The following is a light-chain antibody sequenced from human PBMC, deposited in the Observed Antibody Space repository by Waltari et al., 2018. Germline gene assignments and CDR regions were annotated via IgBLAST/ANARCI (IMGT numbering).Light chain of an antibody. CDR3: QKYNSAPWT. CDR2: SAS. Sequence: DIQMAQSPSSLSASVGDRVTITCRANLGISNYLAWYQQKPGKVPKLLIYSASTLQSGVPSRFSGSGSGTDFTLTISSLQPEDVATYYCQKYNSAPWTFGQGTKVEIK. J-gene: IGKJ1*01. CDR1: LGISNY. V-gene: IGKV1-27*01.